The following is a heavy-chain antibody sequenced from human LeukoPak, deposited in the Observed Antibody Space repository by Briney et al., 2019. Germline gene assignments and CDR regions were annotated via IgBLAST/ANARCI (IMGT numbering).Heavy chain of an antibody. J-gene: IGHJ4*02. CDR1: GFTFSNYG. CDR3: AKRQLGHIDY. V-gene: IGHV3-30*18. Sequence: PGRSLRLSCAASGFTFSNYGMHLVRQAPGKGLEWLAVISYDGSNKYYADSVKGRFTISRDNSKNTLYLQMNSLRAEDTAVYYCAKRQLGHIDYWGQGTLVIVSS. D-gene: IGHD6-6*01. CDR2: ISYDGSNK.